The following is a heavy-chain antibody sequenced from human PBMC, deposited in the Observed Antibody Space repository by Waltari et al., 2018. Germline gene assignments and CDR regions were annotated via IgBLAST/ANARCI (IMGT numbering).Heavy chain of an antibody. J-gene: IGHJ6*03. CDR1: GGSISSYY. V-gene: IGHV4-59*01. D-gene: IGHD1-26*01. CDR2: IYYSGST. Sequence: QVQLQESGPGLVKPSETLSLTCTVSGGSISSYYWSWIRQPPGKGLEWIGYIYYSGSTNYNPSLKSRVTISVDTSKNQFSLKLSSVTAADTAVYYCATRWEIPPPGPHYYYYMDVWGKGTTVTVSS. CDR3: ATRWEIPPPGPHYYYYMDV.